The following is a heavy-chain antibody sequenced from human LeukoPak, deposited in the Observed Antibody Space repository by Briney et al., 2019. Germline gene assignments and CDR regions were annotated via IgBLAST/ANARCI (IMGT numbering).Heavy chain of an antibody. CDR1: GGSISSYY. CDR2: IYYSGNS. D-gene: IGHD3-16*01. J-gene: IGHJ6*02. CDR3: ARGGGAPYYGMDV. Sequence: PSETLSLTCSVSGGSISSYYWSWIRQPPGKGLEWIGYIYYSGNSNYNPSLRSRVAMSVDTSKNQFSLKLTSVTAADTAVYYCARGGGAPYYGMDVWGRGTTVTVSS. V-gene: IGHV4-59*01.